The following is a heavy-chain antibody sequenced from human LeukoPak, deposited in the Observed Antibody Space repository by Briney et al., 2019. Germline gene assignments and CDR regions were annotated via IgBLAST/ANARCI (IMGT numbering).Heavy chain of an antibody. CDR1: GNSISSYY. V-gene: IGHV4-4*07. D-gene: IGHD3-10*01. Sequence: SEPLSLTCTVSGNSISSYYWSWIRQPAGKGLEWLGRISTSATTTYNPSLKCTVTMSVDTSKKQFSLKLSSVTAAHTAVYYCARGRYYYTSGRLVYYYYMDVWGKRTTVTVSS. CDR3: ARGRYYYTSGRLVYYYYMDV. J-gene: IGHJ6*03. CDR2: ISTSATT.